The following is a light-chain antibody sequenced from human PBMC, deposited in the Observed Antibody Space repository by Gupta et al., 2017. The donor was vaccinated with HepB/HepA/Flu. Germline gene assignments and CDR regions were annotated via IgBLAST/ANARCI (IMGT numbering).Light chain of an antibody. CDR1: QSINSS. CDR2: DAS. J-gene: IGKJ5*01. V-gene: IGKV3-11*01. CDR3: QQRYTWPIT. Sequence: EIVLTQSPVTLSLSPGERATLSCRASQSINSSLAWYQQTPGQAPRLLIYDASNRATGIPARFSGRGSGTDFTLTISSLEPEDFAVYYCQQRYTWPITFGQGTRLEIK.